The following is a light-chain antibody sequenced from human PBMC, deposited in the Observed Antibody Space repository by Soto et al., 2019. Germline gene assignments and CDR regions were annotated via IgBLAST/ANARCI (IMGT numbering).Light chain of an antibody. CDR3: SSYTSSSTYV. CDR1: SNDVGGYNY. J-gene: IGLJ1*01. Sequence: QSALTQSASVSGSPGQSITISCTGTSNDVGGYNYVSWYQQHPGKAPKLMIYDVSHRPSGVSNRFSGSKSGNTASLTISGLQAEDEADFYCSSYTSSSTYVFGTGTKVTVL. V-gene: IGLV2-14*01. CDR2: DVS.